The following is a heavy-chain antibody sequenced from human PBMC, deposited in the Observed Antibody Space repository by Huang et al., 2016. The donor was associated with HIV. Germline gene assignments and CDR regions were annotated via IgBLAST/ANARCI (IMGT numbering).Heavy chain of an antibody. CDR2: SNHSGTA. Sequence: QLQLQESGPGLVKPSQNLSLTCTVFGGSVSSRNYYWAWIRQTPGKGLEWIGRSNHSGTAYYNRSLKRRVSMIVDKSKNQFSLEVTSATAADSAIYYCARQGGDCTSISCYLSWFDPWGQGTLVTVSS. CDR1: GGSVSSRNYY. J-gene: IGHJ5*02. V-gene: IGHV4-39*01. CDR3: ARQGGDCTSISCYLSWFDP. D-gene: IGHD2-2*01.